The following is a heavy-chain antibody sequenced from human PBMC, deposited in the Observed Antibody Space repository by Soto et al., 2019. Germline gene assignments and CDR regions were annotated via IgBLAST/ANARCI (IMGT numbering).Heavy chain of an antibody. V-gene: IGHV3-23*01. CDR1: GFTFSSHA. CDR3: AKVSSSWYAGFFDL. CDR2: LSDSGDSI. Sequence: EVQLLESGGGLVQPGRSLRLSCTASGFTFSSHAMTWVRQAPGKGLEWVSGLSDSGDSIYYAVSVQGRFTIYRDNSMNTLYLQMNTLRVEDTAVYYCAKVSSSWYAGFFDLWVQGTLVTVSS. D-gene: IGHD6-13*01. J-gene: IGHJ4*02.